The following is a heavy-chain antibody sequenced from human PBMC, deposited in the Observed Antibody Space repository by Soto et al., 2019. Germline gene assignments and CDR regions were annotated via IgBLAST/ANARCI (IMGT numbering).Heavy chain of an antibody. Sequence: ASVKVSCKASGYTFTSYGISWVRQAPGQGLEWMGWVSAYNGNTIYAQRFPGRVTMTTDTSTSTAYMELRNLGSDDTAVYYCARGQKDIVVVLRDNWFDPWGQGTLVTVSS. CDR2: VSAYNGNT. D-gene: IGHD2-15*01. CDR3: ARGQKDIVVVLRDNWFDP. V-gene: IGHV1-18*01. CDR1: GYTFTSYG. J-gene: IGHJ5*02.